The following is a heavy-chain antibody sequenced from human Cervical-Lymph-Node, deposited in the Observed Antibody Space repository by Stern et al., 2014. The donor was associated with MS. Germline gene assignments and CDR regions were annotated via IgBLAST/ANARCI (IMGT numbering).Heavy chain of an antibody. CDR1: GYTFTNYG. Sequence: QVQLVESGAEVRKPGASVKVSCKASGYTFTNYGFSWVRQAPGQGLEWMGWISENNGNTNFAQKFQGRVTMSTDTSTSTAYMELRSLRSDDTAVYYCARDGRCTSAVCPYFYYYTMDVWGQGTTFTVSS. CDR3: ARDGRCTSAVCPYFYYYTMDV. J-gene: IGHJ6*02. V-gene: IGHV1-18*01. D-gene: IGHD2-8*01. CDR2: ISENNGNT.